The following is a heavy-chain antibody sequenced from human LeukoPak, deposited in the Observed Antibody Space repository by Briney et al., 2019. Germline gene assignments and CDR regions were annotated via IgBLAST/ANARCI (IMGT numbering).Heavy chain of an antibody. J-gene: IGHJ5*02. CDR2: INPNSGST. CDR1: GYTFTDYY. CDR3: ARGIAAAGGRWFDP. V-gene: IGHV1-2*02. D-gene: IGHD6-13*01. Sequence: GASVKVSCKASGYTFTDYYMHWVRQAPGQGLEWMGWINPNSGSTNYAQQFQGRVTMTRDTSISTAYMELSNLRSDDTAVYYCARGIAAAGGRWFDPWGQGTLVTVSS.